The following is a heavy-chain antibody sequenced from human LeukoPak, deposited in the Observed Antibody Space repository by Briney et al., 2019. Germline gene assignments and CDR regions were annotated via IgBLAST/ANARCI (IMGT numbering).Heavy chain of an antibody. V-gene: IGHV4-34*01. CDR2: INHIGST. CDR3: AISYCSSTSCYFPRKRGFDP. Sequence: SETLSLTCAVYGGSFSGYYWSWIRQPPGKGLEWIGEINHIGSTNYNPSLKSRVTISVNTSKNQFSLKLSSVTAADTAVYYCAISYCSSTSCYFPRKRGFDPWGQGTLVTVSS. D-gene: IGHD2-2*01. CDR1: GGSFSGYY. J-gene: IGHJ5*02.